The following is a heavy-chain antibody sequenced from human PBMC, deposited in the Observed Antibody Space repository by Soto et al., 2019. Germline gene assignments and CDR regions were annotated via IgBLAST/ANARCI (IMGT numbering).Heavy chain of an antibody. V-gene: IGHV4-34*01. J-gene: IGHJ4*02. D-gene: IGHD2-15*01. CDR2: INHSGST. Sequence: SETLSLTCAVYGGSFIGYYWSWILQPPWKGLEWIGEINHSGSTNYNPSLKSRVTISVDTSKNQFSLKLSSVTAADTAVYYCARLGYCSGGSCLASDYWGQGTLVTVSS. CDR3: ARLGYCSGGSCLASDY. CDR1: GGSFIGYY.